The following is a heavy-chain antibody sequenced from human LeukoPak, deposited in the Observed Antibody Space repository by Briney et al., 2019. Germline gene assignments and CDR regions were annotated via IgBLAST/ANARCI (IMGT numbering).Heavy chain of an antibody. J-gene: IGHJ4*02. CDR2: IYHSGST. Sequence: SETQSLTCAVYGGSFSGYYWSWIRQPPGKGLEWIGYIYHSGSTYYNPSLKSRVTISVDRSKNQFSLKLSSVTAADTAVYYCARVTCSGGSCYFDYWGQGTLVTVSS. CDR3: ARVTCSGGSCYFDY. D-gene: IGHD2-15*01. CDR1: GGSFSGYY. V-gene: IGHV4-34*01.